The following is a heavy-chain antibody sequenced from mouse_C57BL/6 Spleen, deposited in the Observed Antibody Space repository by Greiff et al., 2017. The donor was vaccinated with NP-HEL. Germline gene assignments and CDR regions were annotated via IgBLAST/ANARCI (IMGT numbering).Heavy chain of an antibody. CDR1: GFSLTSYA. J-gene: IGHJ3*01. D-gene: IGHD4-1*01. CDR2: IGTGGGT. CDR3: ARERTGTFAY. Sequence: QVQLKESGPGLVAPSQSLSITCTVSGFSLTSYAISWVRQPPGKGLEWLGGIGTGGGTNYYSALKYRLSITKDNSKSEVFLKMNSLQTDDTARYYCARERTGTFAYWGQGTLVTVSA. V-gene: IGHV2-9-1*01.